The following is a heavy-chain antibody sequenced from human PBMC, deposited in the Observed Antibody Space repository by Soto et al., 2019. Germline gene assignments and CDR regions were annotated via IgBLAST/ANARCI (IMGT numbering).Heavy chain of an antibody. J-gene: IGHJ4*02. D-gene: IGHD3-10*01. CDR1: GFTFSSYG. CDR2: IWYDGSNK. CDR3: ARDFGSGSYYHRCPDY. V-gene: IGHV3-33*01. Sequence: QVQLVESGGGVVQPGRSLRHSCAASGFTFSSYGMHWVRQAPGKGLEWVAVIWYDGSNKYYADSVKGRFTISRDNSKNTLYLLMNSLRAEDTAVYYCARDFGSGSYYHRCPDYWGQGTLVTVSS.